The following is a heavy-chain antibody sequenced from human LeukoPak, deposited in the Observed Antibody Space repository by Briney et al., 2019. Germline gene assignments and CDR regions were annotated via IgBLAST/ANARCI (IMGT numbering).Heavy chain of an antibody. Sequence: GGSLRLSCAASGFTFSRYWMTWVRQVPGKGLEWVANIKQDGSEKYYVDSVKGRFTISRDNAKNSLYLQMNSLRAEDTAVYYCAREGVPARPGAFDIWGQGTMVTVSS. CDR2: IKQDGSEK. CDR3: AREGVPARPGAFDI. CDR1: GFTFSRYW. V-gene: IGHV3-7*01. D-gene: IGHD2-2*01. J-gene: IGHJ3*02.